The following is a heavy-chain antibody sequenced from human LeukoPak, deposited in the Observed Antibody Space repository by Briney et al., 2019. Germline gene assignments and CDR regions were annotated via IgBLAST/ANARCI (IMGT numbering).Heavy chain of an antibody. V-gene: IGHV3-21*01. CDR3: ATGPNGDYFDY. D-gene: IGHD4-17*01. J-gene: IGHJ4*02. CDR1: GFTFSSYS. Sequence: PGGSLRPSCAASGFTFSSYSMNWVRQAPGKGLEWVSSISSSSSYIYYADSVKGRFTISRDNAKNSLYLQMNSLRAEDTAVYYCATGPNGDYFDYWGQGTLVTVSS. CDR2: ISSSSSYI.